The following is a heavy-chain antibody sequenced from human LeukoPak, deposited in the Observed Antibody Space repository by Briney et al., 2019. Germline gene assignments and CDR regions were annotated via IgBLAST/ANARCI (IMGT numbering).Heavy chain of an antibody. CDR2: ISSNGGST. D-gene: IGHD6-13*01. CDR3: VKDKKGQQLVLDY. J-gene: IGHJ4*02. Sequence: GGSLRLSCSASGFTFSSYAMHWVRQAPGKGLEYVSAISSNGGSTYYADSVKGRFTISRDNSKNTLYLQVSSLRAEDTAVYYCVKDKKGQQLVLDYWGQGTLVTVSS. CDR1: GFTFSSYA. V-gene: IGHV3-64D*06.